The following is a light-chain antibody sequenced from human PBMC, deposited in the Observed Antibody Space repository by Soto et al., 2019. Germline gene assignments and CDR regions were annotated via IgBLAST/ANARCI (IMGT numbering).Light chain of an antibody. J-gene: IGKJ1*01. Sequence: SQSVGSHLAWYQQTPGQAPRLLIYGASTRATGIPARFSGSGSGTEFTLTISSLQSEDLAVYYCQKYKNWPTWTCGEGTKVDIK. V-gene: IGKV3-15*01. CDR1: QSVGSH. CDR2: GAS. CDR3: QKYKNWPTWT.